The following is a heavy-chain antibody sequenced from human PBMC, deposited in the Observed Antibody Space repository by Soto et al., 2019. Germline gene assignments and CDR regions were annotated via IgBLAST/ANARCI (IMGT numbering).Heavy chain of an antibody. CDR3: ARDAGHLVQVVPADDALDV. J-gene: IGHJ3*01. D-gene: IGHD2-8*02. V-gene: IGHV1-3*01. Sequence: QVHIVQSGAEVTKPGASVKVSCKTSGYTFTTSAIHWVRQAPGQRLEWMGWINPGSGLTGYSGHFQGRVTFSRDTAANTVYMELASLTPADTGVYYCARDAGHLVQVVPADDALDVWGQGTVVTVSS. CDR2: INPGSGLT. CDR1: GYTFTTSA.